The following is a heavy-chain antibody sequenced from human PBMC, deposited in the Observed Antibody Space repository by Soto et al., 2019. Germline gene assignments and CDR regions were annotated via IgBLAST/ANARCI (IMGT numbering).Heavy chain of an antibody. CDR2: IYHSGST. CDR1: GGSISSSNW. V-gene: IGHV4-4*02. Sequence: SETLSLTCAVSGGSISSSNWWSWVRQPPGKGLEWIGDIYHSGSTNYNPSLKSRVTISVDTSKNQFSLKLTSVTAADTAVYYCARHKNTVSLLDHWGQGILVTVSS. J-gene: IGHJ4*02. D-gene: IGHD4-17*01. CDR3: ARHKNTVSLLDH.